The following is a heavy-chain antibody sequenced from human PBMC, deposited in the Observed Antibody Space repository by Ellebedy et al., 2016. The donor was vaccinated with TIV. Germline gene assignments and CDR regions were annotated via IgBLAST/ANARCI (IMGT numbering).Heavy chain of an antibody. D-gene: IGHD3-10*01. J-gene: IGHJ3*02. V-gene: IGHV5-51*01. CDR3: ARGVLDAFDI. CDR1: GYSFSSYW. Sequence: GESLKISXKGSGYSFSSYWIGWVRQMPGKGLEWMGIIYPGDSDTRYSPSFQGQVTISADKSINTAYLQWSSLKASDTAMYFCARGVLDAFDIWGQGTMVTVSS. CDR2: IYPGDSDT.